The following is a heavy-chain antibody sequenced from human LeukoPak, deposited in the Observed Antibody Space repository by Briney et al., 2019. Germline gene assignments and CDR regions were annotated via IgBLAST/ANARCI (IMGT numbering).Heavy chain of an antibody. Sequence: SETLSLTCTVSGGSINNYFWSWVRQPAGEGREWIGRIYTSGSTNYNPSLRSRVTISVDMSKNQFSLKLSSVTAADTAVYYCARDDPARITATLDYWGQGILVTVSS. D-gene: IGHD1-20*01. CDR3: ARDDPARITATLDY. CDR1: GGSINNYF. J-gene: IGHJ4*02. V-gene: IGHV4-4*07. CDR2: IYTSGST.